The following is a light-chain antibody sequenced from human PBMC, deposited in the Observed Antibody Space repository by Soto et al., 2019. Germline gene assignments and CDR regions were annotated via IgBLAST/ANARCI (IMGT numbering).Light chain of an antibody. CDR3: CSSGGSPTYV. Sequence: QSALTQPASVSGSPGQSITISCTGTSRNVGSYKLVSWYHQHPGKAPKLMIFEVNHRPSGVSNRFSGSKSGNTASLTISVRKVEDVADYYCCSSGGSPTYVFGTGTQLTVL. CDR2: EVN. CDR1: SRNVGSYKL. J-gene: IGLJ1*01. V-gene: IGLV2-23*02.